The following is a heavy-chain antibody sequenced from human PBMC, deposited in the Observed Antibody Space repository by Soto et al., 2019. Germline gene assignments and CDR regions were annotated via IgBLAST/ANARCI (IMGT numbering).Heavy chain of an antibody. CDR2: ISYDGSNK. Sequence: GGSLRLSCAASGFTFSSYGMHWVRQAPGKGLEWVAVISYDGSNKYYADSVKGRFTISRDNSKNTLYLQMNSLRAEDTAVYYCAKGGPYGDYYYYYYMDVWGKGTTVTDSS. CDR1: GFTFSSYG. CDR3: AKGGPYGDYYYYYYMDV. V-gene: IGHV3-30*18. J-gene: IGHJ6*03. D-gene: IGHD4-17*01.